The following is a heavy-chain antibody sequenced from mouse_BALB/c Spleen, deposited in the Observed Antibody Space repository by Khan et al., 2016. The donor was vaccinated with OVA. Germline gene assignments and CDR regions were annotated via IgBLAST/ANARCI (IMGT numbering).Heavy chain of an antibody. CDR3: TQDYFHNWNIDV. D-gene: IGHD2-13*01. CDR2: LNDSGTT. Sequence: EVQLQESGPDLVKPSQSLSLTCTVTGYSLTSGDSWYWLRQLPGNKLEWMGYLNDSGTTNYTPLLKSLFSIKQKTYKNHFFQKMNSVTNDDTTTYYGTQDYFHNWNIDVWGAGTTVTVSS. CDR1: GYSLTSGDS. J-gene: IGHJ1*01. V-gene: IGHV3-1*02.